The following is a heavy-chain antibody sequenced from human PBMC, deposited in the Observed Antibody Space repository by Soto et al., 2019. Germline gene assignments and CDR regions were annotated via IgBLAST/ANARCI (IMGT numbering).Heavy chain of an antibody. CDR2: TYYRGST. CDR3: AGGGYNWNDVSDY. J-gene: IGHJ4*02. D-gene: IGHD1-20*01. V-gene: IGHV4-59*01. Sequence: QVQLQESGPGLVKPSETLSLTCIVSGGSISNYYWSWIRQPPGKGLEWIGLTYYRGSTNYNPSLKGRVTLSVDTPKNQYSRKLCSVTAAGTAVFYRAGGGYNWNDVSDYWGQGTLVTVSS. CDR1: GGSISNYY.